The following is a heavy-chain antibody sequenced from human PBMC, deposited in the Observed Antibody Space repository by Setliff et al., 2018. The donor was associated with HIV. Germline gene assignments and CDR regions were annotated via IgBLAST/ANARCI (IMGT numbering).Heavy chain of an antibody. Sequence: SETLSLTCSVSGGSISRYYWSWIRQSPGKGLEWIAYFYTSGSTNYNPSLKSRVTISVDTSKNQFSLKLSSVTAADTAVYYCAREGGIAAAGPYFDYWGQGTLVTVSS. CDR1: GGSISRYY. D-gene: IGHD6-13*01. V-gene: IGHV4-4*08. CDR2: FYTSGST. CDR3: AREGGIAAAGPYFDY. J-gene: IGHJ4*02.